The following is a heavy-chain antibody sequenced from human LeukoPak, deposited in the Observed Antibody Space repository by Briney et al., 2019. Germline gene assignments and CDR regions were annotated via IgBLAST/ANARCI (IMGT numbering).Heavy chain of an antibody. J-gene: IGHJ6*03. V-gene: IGHV1-18*01. Sequence: ASVKVSGKASGYTFTSYGISWVRQAPGQGLEWMGWISAYNGNTNYAQKLQGRVTMTTDTSTSTAYMELRSLRSDDTAVYYCARAWSQSDSFHPSYYYYYYMDVWGKGTTVTVSS. CDR2: ISAYNGNT. D-gene: IGHD2-15*01. CDR3: ARAWSQSDSFHPSYYYYYYMDV. CDR1: GYTFTSYG.